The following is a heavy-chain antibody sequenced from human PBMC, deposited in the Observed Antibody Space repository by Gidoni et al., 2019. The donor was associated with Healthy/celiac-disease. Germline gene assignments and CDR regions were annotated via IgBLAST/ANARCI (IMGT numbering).Heavy chain of an antibody. Sequence: EVQLVESGGGLVQPGGSLRLSCAASGFTFSSYSMNWVRQAPGKGLEWVSYISSSSSTIYYADSVKGRFTISRDNAKNSLYLQMNSLRAEDTAVYYCARDWYYGSGSYLFWGQGTLVTVSS. D-gene: IGHD3-10*01. CDR2: ISSSSSTI. V-gene: IGHV3-48*01. J-gene: IGHJ4*02. CDR1: GFTFSSYS. CDR3: ARDWYYGSGSYLF.